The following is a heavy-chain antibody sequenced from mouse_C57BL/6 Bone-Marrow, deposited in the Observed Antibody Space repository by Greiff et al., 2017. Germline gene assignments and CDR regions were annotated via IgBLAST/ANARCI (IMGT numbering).Heavy chain of an antibody. J-gene: IGHJ4*01. CDR3: ARGGSSYENYAMDY. Sequence: QVQLKESGAELVKPGASVKMSCKASGYTFTTYPIEWMKQNHGKSLEWIGNFHPYNDDTKYNEKFKGKATLTVEKSSSTVYLELSRLTSDDSAVYYCARGGSSYENYAMDYWGQGTSVTVSS. CDR2: FHPYNDDT. D-gene: IGHD1-1*01. V-gene: IGHV1-47*01. CDR1: GYTFTTYP.